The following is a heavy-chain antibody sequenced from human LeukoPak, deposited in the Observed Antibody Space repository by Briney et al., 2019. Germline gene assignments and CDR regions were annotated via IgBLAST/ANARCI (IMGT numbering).Heavy chain of an antibody. CDR3: AREPDTSSSDYFDY. V-gene: IGHV3-48*03. D-gene: IGHD6-6*01. CDR1: GFTFRNYE. Sequence: GGSLILSCAASGFTFRNYEMNWVRQASGKGLEWVSYISGGGETTYYADSVRGRFTISRDNAKNSLYLQVNSLRAEDTAVYYCAREPDTSSSDYFDYWGQGTLVTVSS. J-gene: IGHJ4*02. CDR2: ISGGGETT.